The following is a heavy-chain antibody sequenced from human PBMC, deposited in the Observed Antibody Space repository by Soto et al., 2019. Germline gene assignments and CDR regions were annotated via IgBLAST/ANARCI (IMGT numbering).Heavy chain of an antibody. Sequence: QVQLVESGGGVVQPGRSLRLSCAASGFTFSSYGMHWVRQAPGKGLEWVAVISYDGSNKYYADSVKGRFTISRDNSKNTLYLQMNSLRAEDTAVYYCVEMVATIASIGSWGQGTLVTVSS. D-gene: IGHD5-12*01. CDR1: GFTFSSYG. CDR3: VEMVATIASIGS. J-gene: IGHJ4*02. CDR2: ISYDGSNK. V-gene: IGHV3-30*18.